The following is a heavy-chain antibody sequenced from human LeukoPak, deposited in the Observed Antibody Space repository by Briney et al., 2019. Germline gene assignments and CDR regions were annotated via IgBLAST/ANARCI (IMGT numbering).Heavy chain of an antibody. CDR3: AREELWELGFDY. Sequence: PGGSLRLSCAASGFTFSSYAMHWVRQAPGKGLEYVSAISSNGGSTYYANSVKGRFTISRDNSKNTLYLQMGSLRAEDMAVYYCAREELWELGFDYWGQGTLVTVSS. V-gene: IGHV3-64*01. CDR1: GFTFSSYA. D-gene: IGHD1-26*01. J-gene: IGHJ4*02. CDR2: ISSNGGST.